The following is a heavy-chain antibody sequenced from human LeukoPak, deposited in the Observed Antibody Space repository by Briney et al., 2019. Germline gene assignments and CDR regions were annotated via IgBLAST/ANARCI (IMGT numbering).Heavy chain of an antibody. CDR2: ISGSGGST. D-gene: IGHD5-12*01. CDR1: GFTFSSYV. Sequence: GGSLRLSCAASGFTFSSYVMSWVRQAPGKGLEWVSAISGSGGSTYYADSVKGRFTISRDNSKNTLYLQMNSLRAEDTAVYYCAKDSNGYDYFDYWGQGTLVTVSS. J-gene: IGHJ4*02. V-gene: IGHV3-23*01. CDR3: AKDSNGYDYFDY.